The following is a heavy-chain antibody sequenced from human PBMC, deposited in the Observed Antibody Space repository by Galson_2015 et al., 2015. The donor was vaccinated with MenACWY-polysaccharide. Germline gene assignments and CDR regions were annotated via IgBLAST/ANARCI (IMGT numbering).Heavy chain of an antibody. CDR2: IGATGGGT. V-gene: IGHV3-23*01. D-gene: IGHD7-27*01. CDR1: GFTFNRFS. CDR3: ARDRITGDSRWEFDY. Sequence: SLRLSCAASGFTFNRFSMSWVRQAPVKGLEWVSGIGATGGGTHYADPVKGRFSISRDNSKNTLFLQMNSLRAEDTAIYYCARDRITGDSRWEFDYWGQGILVTVSA. J-gene: IGHJ4*02.